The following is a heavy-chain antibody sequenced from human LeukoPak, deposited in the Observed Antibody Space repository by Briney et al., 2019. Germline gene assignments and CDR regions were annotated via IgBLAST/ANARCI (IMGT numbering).Heavy chain of an antibody. Sequence: GASVTVSCTASGGTFSSYAISWVRQAPGQGLEWMGGIIPIFGTANYAQKFQGRVTITADESTSTAYMELSSLRSEDTAVYYCARSPTYSSSWYLTPSYYYYGMDVWGQGTTVTVSS. CDR2: IIPIFGTA. D-gene: IGHD6-13*01. J-gene: IGHJ6*02. CDR1: GGTFSSYA. CDR3: ARSPTYSSSWYLTPSYYYYGMDV. V-gene: IGHV1-69*01.